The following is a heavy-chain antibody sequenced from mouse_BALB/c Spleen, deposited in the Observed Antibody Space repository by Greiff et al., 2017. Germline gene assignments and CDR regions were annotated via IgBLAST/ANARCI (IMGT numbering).Heavy chain of an antibody. CDR3: ARDRGIVDY. Sequence: EVQLVESGPGLVKPSQSLSLTCSVTGYSITSGYYWNWIRQFPGNKLEWMGYISYDGSNNYNPSLKNRISITRDTSKNQFFLKLNSVTTEDTATYYCARDRGIVDYWGQGTSVTVSS. CDR1: GYSITSGYY. J-gene: IGHJ4*01. V-gene: IGHV3-6*02. CDR2: ISYDGSN.